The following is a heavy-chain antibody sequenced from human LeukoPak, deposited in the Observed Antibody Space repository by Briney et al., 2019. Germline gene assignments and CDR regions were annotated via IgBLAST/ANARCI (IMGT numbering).Heavy chain of an antibody. D-gene: IGHD6-19*01. V-gene: IGHV4-59*01. CDR1: GGSISSYY. CDR2: IYYSGST. J-gene: IGHJ4*02. Sequence: SSETLSLTCTVSGGSISSYYWSWIRQPPGKGLEWIGYIYYSGSTNYNPSLKSRVTISVDTSKNQFSLKLSSVTAADTAVYYCARLTVAGTYVGPWFDYWGQGTLVTVSS. CDR3: ARLTVAGTYVGPWFDY.